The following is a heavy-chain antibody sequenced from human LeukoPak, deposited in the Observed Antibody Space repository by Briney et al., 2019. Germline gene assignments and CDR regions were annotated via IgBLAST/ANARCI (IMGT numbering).Heavy chain of an antibody. Sequence: SETLSLTCAVYGGSFSGYYWSLIRQPPGKGLEWIGEINHSGSTNYNPSLKSRVTISVDTSKNQFSLKLSSVTAADTAVYYCATDYNGSGSPFDYWGQGTLVTVSS. CDR1: GGSFSGYY. J-gene: IGHJ4*02. CDR3: ATDYNGSGSPFDY. D-gene: IGHD3-10*01. V-gene: IGHV4-34*01. CDR2: INHSGST.